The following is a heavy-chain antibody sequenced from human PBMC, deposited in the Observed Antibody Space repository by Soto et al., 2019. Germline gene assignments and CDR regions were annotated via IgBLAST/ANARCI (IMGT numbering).Heavy chain of an antibody. CDR3: ARSLGNTWELYYFDS. D-gene: IGHD3-16*01. CDR1: GLIFETYS. Sequence: EVQLLESGGGLVQPGGSLRLSCAASGLIFETYSMSWVRQPPGKGLEWVSGISGAGGSTYYADSVKGRFTISRDNSKKVIYLQLNSRRSEGTAVDYSARSLGNTWELYYFDSWGQGTLVTVSS. CDR2: ISGAGGST. J-gene: IGHJ4*02. V-gene: IGHV3-23*01.